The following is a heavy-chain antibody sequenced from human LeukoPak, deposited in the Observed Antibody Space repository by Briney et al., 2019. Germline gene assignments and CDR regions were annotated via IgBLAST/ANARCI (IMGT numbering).Heavy chain of an antibody. Sequence: GGSLRLSCAACGFSFSTYALHWVRQAPGKGLEWVAAVSYDGNIKDYADSVKGRFTISRDNSKNILYLQINSLRDEDTAMYYCSREGTNSGNHRSYFDPWGQGTLVTVSS. CDR2: VSYDGNIK. CDR1: GFSFSTYA. CDR3: SREGTNSGNHRSYFDP. V-gene: IGHV3-30-3*01. D-gene: IGHD1-26*01. J-gene: IGHJ5*02.